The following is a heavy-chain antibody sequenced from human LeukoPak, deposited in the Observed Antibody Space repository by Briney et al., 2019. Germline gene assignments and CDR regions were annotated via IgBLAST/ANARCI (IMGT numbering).Heavy chain of an antibody. CDR2: IKQDGSEK. CDR3: AREDHSKYEY. V-gene: IGHV3-7*01. Sequence: PGGSLRLSCVASGFSFSSYWMAWVRQAPGKGPEWVASIKQDGSEKFYADSAKGRFTISKDNAQSSLYLRMNSLRGEDTAVYYCAREDHSKYEYWGQGTPVTVSS. CDR1: GFSFSSYW. J-gene: IGHJ4*02. D-gene: IGHD4-11*01.